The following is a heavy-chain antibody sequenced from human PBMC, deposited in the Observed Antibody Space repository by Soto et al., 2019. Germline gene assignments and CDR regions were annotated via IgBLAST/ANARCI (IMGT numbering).Heavy chain of an antibody. V-gene: IGHV4-39*01. D-gene: IGHD1-26*01. Sequence: SETLSLTCTVSGGSISISSYYWGWIRHPPGKGLEWIGSIYYSGSTYYNPSLKSRVTISVDTSKNQFSLKLSSVTAADTAVYYCARTPTESGSYYGLVYYYYYGMDVWGQGTTVTVSS. CDR2: IYYSGST. CDR1: GGSISISSYY. J-gene: IGHJ6*02. CDR3: ARTPTESGSYYGLVYYYYYGMDV.